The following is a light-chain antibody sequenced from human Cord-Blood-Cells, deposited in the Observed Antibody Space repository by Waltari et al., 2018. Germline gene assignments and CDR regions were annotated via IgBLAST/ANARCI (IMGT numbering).Light chain of an antibody. CDR2: EVS. J-gene: IGLJ1*01. CDR3: SSYTSSCTYV. CDR1: SRDVGGYNY. Sequence: QSALTQPASVSGSPGQSITISCTGTSRDVGGYNYVSWYQQHPGKAPKLMIYEVSNRPSGVSNRFSGSKSGNTASLTISGLQAEDEADYYCSSYTSSCTYVVGTGTKVTVL. V-gene: IGLV2-14*01.